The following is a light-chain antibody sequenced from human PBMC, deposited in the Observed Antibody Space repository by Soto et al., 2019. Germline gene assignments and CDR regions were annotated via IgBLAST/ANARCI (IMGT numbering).Light chain of an antibody. Sequence: DMQMYRSPSTPSATAGDRVTITCRASQSISSWLAWYQQKPGTAPKLLIYDASSLESGVPSRFSGSGSGTEFTLTISSLQPDDFATYYCQQYSSSATFGQGTKV. J-gene: IGKJ1*01. CDR1: QSISSW. V-gene: IGKV1-5*01. CDR2: DAS. CDR3: QQYSSSAT.